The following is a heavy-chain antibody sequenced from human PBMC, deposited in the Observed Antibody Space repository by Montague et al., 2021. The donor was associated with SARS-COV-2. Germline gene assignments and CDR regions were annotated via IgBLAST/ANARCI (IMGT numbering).Heavy chain of an antibody. D-gene: IGHD6-19*01. Sequence: TLSLTCTVSGGSINSGGYYWSWIRQHPGKGLEWIGYIYYSGSTYYNPSLKSRLTISVDTSRNQFSLKLSSVTAADTAVYYCARVHFVSSGWYPDAFDFWGQGKMVTVSS. CDR2: IYYSGST. V-gene: IGHV4-31*03. CDR1: GGSINSGGYY. CDR3: ARVHFVSSGWYPDAFDF. J-gene: IGHJ3*01.